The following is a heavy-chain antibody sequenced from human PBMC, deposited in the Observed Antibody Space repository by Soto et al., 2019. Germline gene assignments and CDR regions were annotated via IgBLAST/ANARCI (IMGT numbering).Heavy chain of an antibody. D-gene: IGHD3-10*01. Sequence: QLQLQESGPRLVKPSETLSLTCAVSGGSISGSSFYWGWIRRPPEKGLESIGSIHYRGSTDYNPSFKSRVTMSVDTSKNQFSLKLTSETAADTAVYYCARQSTGNSVEVDYWGQGTLVTVSS. CDR1: GGSISGSSFY. J-gene: IGHJ4*02. CDR3: ARQSTGNSVEVDY. CDR2: IHYRGST. V-gene: IGHV4-39*01.